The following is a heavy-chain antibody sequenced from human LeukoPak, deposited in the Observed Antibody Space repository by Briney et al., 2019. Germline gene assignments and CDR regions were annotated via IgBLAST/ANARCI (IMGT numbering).Heavy chain of an antibody. Sequence: SETLFLTCAVSGVSINNNNWWIWVRQPPGKGVEWIGDINHSGSTNYNPSLKSRVTISTDKSKNQFSLRLNSVTAADTAVYYCARMVSRELSLSYWGQGTLVTVSS. D-gene: IGHD3-16*02. V-gene: IGHV4-4*02. CDR1: GVSINNNNW. CDR2: INHSGST. J-gene: IGHJ4*02. CDR3: ARMVSRELSLSY.